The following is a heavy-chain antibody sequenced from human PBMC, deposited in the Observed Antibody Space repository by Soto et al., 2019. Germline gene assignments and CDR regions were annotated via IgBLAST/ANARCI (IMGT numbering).Heavy chain of an antibody. J-gene: IGHJ4*02. V-gene: IGHV3-23*01. Sequence: EVQLLESGGGLVQPGESLRLSCAASGFTFSSYAMSWVRQAPGKGLEWVSTISGSGDSTHYADSVKGQFTISRDNSKNMLYLQVNSLRAEDTAVSYCAKSIVAVAGPVDYWGQGTLVTVSS. D-gene: IGHD6-19*01. CDR1: GFTFSSYA. CDR3: AKSIVAVAGPVDY. CDR2: ISGSGDST.